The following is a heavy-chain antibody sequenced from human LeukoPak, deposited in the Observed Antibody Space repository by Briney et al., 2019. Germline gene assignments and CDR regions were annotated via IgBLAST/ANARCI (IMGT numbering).Heavy chain of an antibody. V-gene: IGHV4-34*01. CDR1: GGSFSGYY. D-gene: IGHD3-9*01. J-gene: IGHJ5*02. CDR3: ARHAVAASLTGYYWHWFDP. Sequence: PSETLSLTCAVYGGSFSGYYWSWIRQPPGKGLEWIGEINHSGSTNYNPSLKSRVTISVDTSKNQFSLKLSSVTAADTAVYYCARHAVAASLTGYYWHWFDPWGQGTLVTVSS. CDR2: INHSGST.